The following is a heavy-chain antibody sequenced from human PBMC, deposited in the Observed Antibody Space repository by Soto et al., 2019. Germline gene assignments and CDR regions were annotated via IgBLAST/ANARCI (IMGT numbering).Heavy chain of an antibody. J-gene: IGHJ6*02. V-gene: IGHV3-48*02. Sequence: EVQLVESGGGLVQPGGSLRLSCAASGFTFSNGGMNWVRQTPGKWLEWVSYISDSGATKHYADSVKGRFTISRDNGKDSLYLQMNSLRDEDTAVYFCARCSRNSCYSYGVDVWGQGATVTVSS. CDR1: GFTFSNGG. D-gene: IGHD2-15*01. CDR3: ARCSRNSCYSYGVDV. CDR2: ISDSGATK.